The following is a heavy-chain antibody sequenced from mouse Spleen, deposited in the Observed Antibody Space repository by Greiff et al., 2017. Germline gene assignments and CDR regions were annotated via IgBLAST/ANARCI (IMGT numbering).Heavy chain of an antibody. CDR3: ARRPLYAMDY. Sequence: VQGVESGAELVRPGTSVKVSCKASGYAFTNYLIEWVKQRPGQGLEWIGVINPGSGGTNYNEKFKGKATLTADKSSSTAYMQLSSLTSEDSAVYFCARRPLYAMDYWGQGTSVTVSS. V-gene: IGHV1-54*01. CDR2: INPGSGGT. J-gene: IGHJ4*01. CDR1: GYAFTNYL.